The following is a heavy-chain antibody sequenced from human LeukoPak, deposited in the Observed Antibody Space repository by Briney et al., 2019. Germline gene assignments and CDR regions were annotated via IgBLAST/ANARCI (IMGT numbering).Heavy chain of an antibody. Sequence: SVKVSCKASGGTFSSYAISWVRQAPGQRREWMGGIIPIFGTANYAQKFQGRVTITADKSTSTAYMELSSLRSEDTAVYYCARGRDYGDYWHYFDYWGQGTLVTVSS. V-gene: IGHV1-69*06. J-gene: IGHJ4*02. D-gene: IGHD4-17*01. CDR1: GGTFSSYA. CDR3: ARGRDYGDYWHYFDY. CDR2: IIPIFGTA.